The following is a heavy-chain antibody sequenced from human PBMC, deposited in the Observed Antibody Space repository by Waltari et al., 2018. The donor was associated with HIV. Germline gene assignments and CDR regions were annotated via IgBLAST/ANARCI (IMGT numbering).Heavy chain of an antibody. Sequence: QVQLVESGGGVVQPRKSLRLSCAASGFTFSSSAMHWVRKAPGKGLECVAVIWHDANNQYYADSVQGRFTISRDNSKNTLYLQMNSLRAEDTALYYCARDSPAFSRGTEELDYWGQGTLVTVSS. CDR1: GFTFSSSA. V-gene: IGHV3-33*01. D-gene: IGHD2-2*01. CDR3: ARDSPAFSRGTEELDY. J-gene: IGHJ4*02. CDR2: IWHDANNQ.